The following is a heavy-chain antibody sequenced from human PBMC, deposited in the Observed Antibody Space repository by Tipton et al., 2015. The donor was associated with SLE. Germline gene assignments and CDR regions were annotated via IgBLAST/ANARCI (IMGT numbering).Heavy chain of an antibody. J-gene: IGHJ3*02. CDR1: GGSISSYY. CDR2: IYYSGST. D-gene: IGHD6-13*01. V-gene: IGHV4-59*01. Sequence: LRLSCTVSGGSISSYYWSWIRQPPGKGLEWIGYIYYSGSTNYNPSLKGRVTISVDTSKNQFSLKLSSVTAADTAVYYCARVHSSSWYGERNAFDIWGQGTMVTVSS. CDR3: ARVHSSSWYGERNAFDI.